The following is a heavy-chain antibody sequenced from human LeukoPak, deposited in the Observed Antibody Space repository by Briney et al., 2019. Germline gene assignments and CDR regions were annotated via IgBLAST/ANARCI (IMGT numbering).Heavy chain of an antibody. V-gene: IGHV4-31*03. D-gene: IGHD3-16*01. J-gene: IGHJ4*02. CDR2: IYYSGST. CDR1: GGSISSGGYY. Sequence: SETLSLTCTVSGGSISSGGYYWSWIRQHPGKGLEWIGYIYYSGSTYYNPSLKSRVTISVDTSKNQVSLKLSSLTAADTAVYYCAASAGVTLGRFWGQGTLVTVSS. CDR3: AASAGVTLGRF.